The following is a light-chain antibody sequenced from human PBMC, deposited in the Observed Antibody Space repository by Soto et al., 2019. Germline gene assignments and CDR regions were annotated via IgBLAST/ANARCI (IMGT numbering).Light chain of an antibody. J-gene: IGKJ3*01. CDR2: DAS. CDR3: QQYENPPST. Sequence: DLQMTQSPSSLSASVGDRVTITCQASHDIKSYLNWYQQKPGKAPKLLIYDASNLEMGVPSRFSGSGSGTDFTFTISNLQPEDIGTYFCQQYENPPSTFGPGTKVDIK. CDR1: HDIKSY. V-gene: IGKV1-33*01.